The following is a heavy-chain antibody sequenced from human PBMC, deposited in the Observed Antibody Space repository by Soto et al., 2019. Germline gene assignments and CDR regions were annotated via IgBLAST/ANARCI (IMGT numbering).Heavy chain of an antibody. D-gene: IGHD1-7*01. J-gene: IGHJ5*02. Sequence: QLQLQESGSGRVKPSQTLSLTCAVSGGSISSGGYSWSWIRQPPGKGLEWIGYIYHSGSTYYNPSLKSRVTISVDRSKNQFSLKLSSVTAADTAVYYCARDVTGTTNGWFDPWGQGTLVTVSS. CDR1: GGSISSGGYS. CDR3: ARDVTGTTNGWFDP. V-gene: IGHV4-30-2*01. CDR2: IYHSGST.